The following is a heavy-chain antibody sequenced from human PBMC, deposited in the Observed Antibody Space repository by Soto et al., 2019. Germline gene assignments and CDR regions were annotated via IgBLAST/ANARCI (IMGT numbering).Heavy chain of an antibody. CDR3: ARGMYGSGSYYIGDAFDM. CDR2: IYRGGDT. D-gene: IGHD3-10*01. Sequence: PGGSLRLSCAVSGFAVSYNYMNWVRQAPGKGLEWVSVIYRGGDTFYADSVKGRFTISRGNSKNTLYLQMNSLRAEDTAVYYCARGMYGSGSYYIGDAFDMWGQGTMVTVSS. V-gene: IGHV3-53*01. J-gene: IGHJ3*02. CDR1: GFAVSYNY.